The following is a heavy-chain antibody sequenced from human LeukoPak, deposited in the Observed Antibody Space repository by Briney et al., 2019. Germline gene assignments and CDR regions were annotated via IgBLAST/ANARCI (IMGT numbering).Heavy chain of an antibody. CDR1: GGYFSGYY. D-gene: IGHD1-7*01. Sequence: SETLSLTCAVYGGYFSGYYWSWIRQPPGKGLEWIGEINHSGSTNYNPSLKSRVTISVDTSKDQFSLKLSSVTAADTAVYYCARGRYNWNYVRGYFDYWGQGTLVTVSS. CDR3: ARGRYNWNYVRGYFDY. J-gene: IGHJ4*02. V-gene: IGHV4-34*01. CDR2: INHSGST.